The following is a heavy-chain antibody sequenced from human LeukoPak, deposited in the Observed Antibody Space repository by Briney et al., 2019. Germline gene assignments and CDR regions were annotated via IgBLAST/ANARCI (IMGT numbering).Heavy chain of an antibody. CDR2: ISGSGTTV. Sequence: GGSLRLSCAASGFTFSDYYMSWIRQAPGKGLGWVSYISGSGTTVYYADSVKGRFTISRDNAKNSLYLQMNSLRAEDTAVYFCARVAKSFYKDFLEYFDHWGQGTLVTVSS. J-gene: IGHJ4*02. D-gene: IGHD3-10*01. CDR3: ARVAKSFYKDFLEYFDH. CDR1: GFTFSDYY. V-gene: IGHV3-11*01.